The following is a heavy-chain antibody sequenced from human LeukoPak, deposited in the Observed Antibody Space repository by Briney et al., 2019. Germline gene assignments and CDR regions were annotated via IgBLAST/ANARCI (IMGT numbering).Heavy chain of an antibody. Sequence: GGSLRLSCAASGFTFSSYAMSWVRQAPGKGLEWVSIISDSGGSTSYADSVKGRFTISRDNSKNTLFLQMNSLRAEDTAVYYCAKFLRRQLVPLFDYWGQGTLVTVSS. V-gene: IGHV3-23*01. J-gene: IGHJ4*02. D-gene: IGHD6-6*01. CDR3: AKFLRRQLVPLFDY. CDR1: GFTFSSYA. CDR2: ISDSGGST.